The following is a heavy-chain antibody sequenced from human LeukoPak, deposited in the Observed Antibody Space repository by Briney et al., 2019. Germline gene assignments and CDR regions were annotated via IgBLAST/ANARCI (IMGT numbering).Heavy chain of an antibody. CDR1: GGTFSSYA. D-gene: IGHD5-24*01. Sequence: SVKVSCRASGGTFSSYAISWVRQAPGQGLEWMGGIIPIFGTANYAQKFQGRVTITADESTSTAYMELSSLRSEDTAVYYCARVGLKMATLPFDYWGQGTLVTVSS. CDR2: IIPIFGTA. J-gene: IGHJ4*02. CDR3: ARVGLKMATLPFDY. V-gene: IGHV1-69*01.